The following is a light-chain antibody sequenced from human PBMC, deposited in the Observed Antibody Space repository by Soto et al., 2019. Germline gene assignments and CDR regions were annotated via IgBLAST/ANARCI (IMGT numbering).Light chain of an antibody. V-gene: IGKV3-15*01. CDR1: QSVASD. Sequence: EVVMTQSPATLSVSPGEGVSLSCRASQSVASDVAWYQQRPGQAPRLLIYGASTRATGIPARFSGSGSGTEFTLTLTSLQSEDFATYYCQQDNDWPPLTFGGGTKVEI. J-gene: IGKJ4*01. CDR3: QQDNDWPPLT. CDR2: GAS.